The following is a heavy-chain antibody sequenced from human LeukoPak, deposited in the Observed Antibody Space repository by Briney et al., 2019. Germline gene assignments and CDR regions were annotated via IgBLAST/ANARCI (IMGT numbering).Heavy chain of an antibody. CDR1: GYNFNELS. CDR2: FDPEDGEA. J-gene: IGHJ4*02. V-gene: IGHV1-24*01. D-gene: IGHD5-24*01. CDR3: ARSEN. Sequence: ASVKVSCKVSGYNFNELSMHWVRQAPGKGLEWMGGFDPEDGEAIYAQKFQGRVTMTRNTSISTAYMELSSLRSEDTAVYYCARSENWGQGTLVTVSS.